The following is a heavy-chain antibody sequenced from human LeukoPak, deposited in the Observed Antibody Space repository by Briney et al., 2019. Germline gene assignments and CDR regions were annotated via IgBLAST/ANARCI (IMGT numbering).Heavy chain of an antibody. CDR3: ARHVRSERDACDI. CDR2: IYSSGGT. Sequence: PSETLSLTCTVSGGTVSSYYWSWIRQPPGKGLEWLGLIYSSGGTNYNPSLKSRATISLDTSKNQVSLKLTSVTAADTAVYYCARHVRSERDACDIWGQGTMVTVSS. CDR1: GGTVSSYY. J-gene: IGHJ3*02. V-gene: IGHV4-4*09.